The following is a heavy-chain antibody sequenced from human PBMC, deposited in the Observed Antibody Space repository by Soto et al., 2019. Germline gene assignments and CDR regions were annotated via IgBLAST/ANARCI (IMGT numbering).Heavy chain of an antibody. Sequence: QVQLVQSGPEVKKPGASVKVSCKTSGYTFTSYGISWVRQAPGKGLEWMGWITTDKGKTTYAQRFQGRVTMTTDTSKSTAYMELRSLRYDDTAVYYCATRSPAFDYWGQGTLVTVSS. J-gene: IGHJ4*02. CDR2: ITTDKGKT. CDR3: ATRSPAFDY. V-gene: IGHV1-18*01. CDR1: GYTFTSYG.